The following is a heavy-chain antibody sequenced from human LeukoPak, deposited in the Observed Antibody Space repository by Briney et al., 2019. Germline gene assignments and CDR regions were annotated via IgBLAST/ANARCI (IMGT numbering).Heavy chain of an antibody. Sequence: PGGSLRLSCAASGFTFSSYAMHWVRQAPGKGLEWVAVISYDGSNKYYADSVKGRFTISRDNSKNTLYLQMNSLRAEDTAVYYCARVTREWELRTTDFDYWGQGTLVTVSS. CDR2: ISYDGSNK. V-gene: IGHV3-30-3*01. J-gene: IGHJ4*02. CDR3: ARVTREWELRTTDFDY. D-gene: IGHD1-26*01. CDR1: GFTFSSYA.